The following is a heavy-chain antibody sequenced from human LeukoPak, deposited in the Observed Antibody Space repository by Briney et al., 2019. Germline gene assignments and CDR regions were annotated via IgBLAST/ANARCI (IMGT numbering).Heavy chain of an antibody. V-gene: IGHV3-7*01. CDR2: IKQDGSEK. Sequence: PGGSLRLSCAASGFTFSSYWMSWVRQAPGKGLEWVANIKQDGSEKYYVDSVKGRFTISRDNAKNSLYLQMNSLRAEDTAVYYCARDTSQMTGYFRGGVGVYRYMDVWGKGTTVTISS. J-gene: IGHJ6*03. CDR3: ARDTSQMTGYFRGGVGVYRYMDV. D-gene: IGHD3-9*01. CDR1: GFTFSSYW.